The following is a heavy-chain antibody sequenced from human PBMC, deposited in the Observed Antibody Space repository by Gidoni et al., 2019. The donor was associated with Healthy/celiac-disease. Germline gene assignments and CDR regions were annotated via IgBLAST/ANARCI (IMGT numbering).Heavy chain of an antibody. Sequence: EVQLLESGGGLVQPGGSLRLSCAASGFTFSSYAMSWVRQAPGKGLEWVSAISGSGGSTYYADSVKGRFTISRDNSKNTLYLQMNSLRAEDTAVYYCAKIESMVREILKDFDYWGQGTLVTVSS. V-gene: IGHV3-23*01. CDR2: ISGSGGST. J-gene: IGHJ4*02. CDR3: AKIESMVREILKDFDY. CDR1: GFTFSSYA. D-gene: IGHD3-10*01.